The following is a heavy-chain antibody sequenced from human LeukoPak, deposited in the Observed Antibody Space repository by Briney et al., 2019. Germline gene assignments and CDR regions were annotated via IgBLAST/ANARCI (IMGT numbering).Heavy chain of an antibody. CDR1: GFTFDDYA. CDR3: AKDRDYGSGSGLDY. Sequence: PGGSPRLSCAASGFTFDDYAMHWVRQAPGKGLEWVSGISWNSGTIGYADSVKGRFTISRDNAKKSVYLQMSSLRAEDTALYYCAKDRDYGSGSGLDYWGQGTLVTVSS. V-gene: IGHV3-9*01. J-gene: IGHJ4*02. D-gene: IGHD3-10*01. CDR2: ISWNSGTI.